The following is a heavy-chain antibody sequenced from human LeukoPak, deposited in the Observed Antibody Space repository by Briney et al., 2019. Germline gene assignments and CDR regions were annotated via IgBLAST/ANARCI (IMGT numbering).Heavy chain of an antibody. D-gene: IGHD3-10*01. Sequence: SVKVSCKASGGTFSSYAISWVRQAPGQGLEWMGGIIPIFGTANYAQKFQGRVTITTDESTSTAYMELSSLRPEDTAVYYCARECSWFGDGYYYMDVWGKGTTVTVSS. CDR2: IIPIFGTA. J-gene: IGHJ6*03. CDR1: GGTFSSYA. V-gene: IGHV1-69*05. CDR3: ARECSWFGDGYYYMDV.